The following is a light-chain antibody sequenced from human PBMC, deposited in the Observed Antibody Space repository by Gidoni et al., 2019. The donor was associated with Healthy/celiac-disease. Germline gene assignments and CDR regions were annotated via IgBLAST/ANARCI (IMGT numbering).Light chain of an antibody. CDR2: KAP. V-gene: IGKV1-5*03. Sequence: DIQMTQSPSTLSASVGDRVTITCRASQSISSWLAWYQPKPGKAPKLLIYKAPSLESGVPSRFSGSGSGTEFTLTISSLQPDDFATYYCQQYNSYRWTFGQGTKVEIK. CDR3: QQYNSYRWT. CDR1: QSISSW. J-gene: IGKJ1*01.